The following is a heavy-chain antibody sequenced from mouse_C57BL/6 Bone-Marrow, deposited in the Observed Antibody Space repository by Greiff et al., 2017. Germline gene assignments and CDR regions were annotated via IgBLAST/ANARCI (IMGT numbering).Heavy chain of an antibody. J-gene: IGHJ4*01. Sequence: VKLQESGAELVRPGTSVKVSCKASGYAFTNYLIEWVKQRPGQGLEWIGVINPGSGGTNYNEKFKGKATLTADKSSSTAYMQLSSLTSEDSAVYFCAGGYYGSSSYYYAMDYWGQGTSVTVSS. CDR2: INPGSGGT. V-gene: IGHV1-54*01. D-gene: IGHD1-1*01. CDR3: AGGYYGSSSYYYAMDY. CDR1: GYAFTNYL.